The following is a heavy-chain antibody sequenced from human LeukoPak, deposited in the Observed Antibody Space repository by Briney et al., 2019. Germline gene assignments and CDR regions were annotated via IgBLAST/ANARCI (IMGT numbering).Heavy chain of an antibody. V-gene: IGHV4-59*08. J-gene: IGHJ4*02. Sequence: SDPLSLTCTVCGRPISSYYWRWIQPPPRKGLAWIGNIYFRGSANFHPSLKRRVTISVHTSMHQSALHLRSVTAAHTDVYFCARHQADYDDSSTFHYWGQGTLVTDSS. CDR2: IYFRGSA. CDR3: ARHQADYDDSSTFHY. D-gene: IGHD3-22*01. CDR1: GRPISSYY.